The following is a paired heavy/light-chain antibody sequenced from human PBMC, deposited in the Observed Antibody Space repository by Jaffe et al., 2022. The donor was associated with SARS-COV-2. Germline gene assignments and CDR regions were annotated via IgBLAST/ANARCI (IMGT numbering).Heavy chain of an antibody. V-gene: IGHV3-30*18. D-gene: IGHD1-1*01. CDR1: GFSFSSYG. Sequence: QVQVVESGGGVVQPGRSLRLSCGAFGFSFSSYGMHWVRQAPGKGLEWVAVISSDGSKKYYADSVKGRFTISRDNSKNTLYLQMNSLGAEDTAVYSCAKGGGVAGTKNWNDVVVLDPWGQGTLVTVSS. CDR2: ISSDGSKK. CDR3: AKGGGVAGTKNWNDVVVLDP. J-gene: IGHJ5*02.
Light chain of an antibody. CDR1: TSNIGSNT. CDR2: NSN. CDR3: AAWDDSLIVV. Sequence: QSVLTQPPSASGTPGRRVTISCSGSTSNIGSNTVNWYQQLPGTAPKLLIYNSNQRPSGVPDRFSGSKSGTSASLAISGLRSEDEADYYCAAWDDSLIVVFGGGTKLTVL. J-gene: IGLJ2*01. V-gene: IGLV1-44*01.